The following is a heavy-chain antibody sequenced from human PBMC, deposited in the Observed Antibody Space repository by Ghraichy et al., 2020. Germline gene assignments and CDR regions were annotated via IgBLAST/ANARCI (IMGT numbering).Heavy chain of an antibody. CDR1: GGSFSGYY. Sequence: SETLSLTCAVYGGSFSGYYWSWIRQPPGKGLEWIGEINHSGSTNYNPSLKSRVTISVDTSKNQFSLKLSSVTAADTAVYYCARGGRTTGSSTIYWGQGTLVTVSS. CDR3: ARGGRTTGSSTIY. D-gene: IGHD1-1*01. CDR2: INHSGST. V-gene: IGHV4-34*01. J-gene: IGHJ4*02.